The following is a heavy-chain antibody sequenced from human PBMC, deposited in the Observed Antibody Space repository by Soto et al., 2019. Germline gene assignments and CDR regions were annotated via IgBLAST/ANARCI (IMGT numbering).Heavy chain of an antibody. CDR1: GGTFSSYA. J-gene: IGHJ6*02. CDR3: ARATTATSYYYYYGMDV. Sequence: SVKVSCKASGGTFSSYAISWVRQAPGQGLEWMGGIIPIFGTANYAQKFQGRVTITADESTSTAYMELSSLRSEDTAVYYCARATTATSYYYYYGMDVWGQGTTVTVSS. CDR2: IIPIFGTA. D-gene: IGHD1-1*01. V-gene: IGHV1-69*13.